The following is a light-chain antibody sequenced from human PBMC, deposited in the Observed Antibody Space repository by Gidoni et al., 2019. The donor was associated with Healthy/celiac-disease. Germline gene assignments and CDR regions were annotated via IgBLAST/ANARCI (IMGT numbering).Light chain of an antibody. Sequence: IVITQSPATLSLSPGERATLSCRASQSVSSNLAWYQQKPGQAPRLLIYGASTRATGIPARFSGSGSGTEFTLTISSLQSEDFAVYYCQQYNNWPRTFXGXTKVEIK. V-gene: IGKV3-15*01. CDR3: QQYNNWPRT. CDR2: GAS. CDR1: QSVSSN. J-gene: IGKJ4*02.